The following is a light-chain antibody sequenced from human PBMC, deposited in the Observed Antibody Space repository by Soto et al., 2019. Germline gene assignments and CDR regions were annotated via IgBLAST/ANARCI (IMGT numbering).Light chain of an antibody. CDR3: LQYNHWHA. Sequence: EIVMTQSPATLSVSPGERATLSCRASQSVNNNFAWYQQKPGQAPRLLIYGASTRATGIPARFSGSGFGTEFTLTISSLQAEDVGVYSFLQYNHWHAFGQGTKLERK. V-gene: IGKV3-15*01. CDR1: QSVNNN. J-gene: IGKJ2*01. CDR2: GAS.